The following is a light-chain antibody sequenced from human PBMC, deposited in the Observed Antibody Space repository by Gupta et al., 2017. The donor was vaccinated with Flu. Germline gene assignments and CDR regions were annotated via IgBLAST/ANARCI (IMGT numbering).Light chain of an antibody. CDR1: QSVNNN. V-gene: IGKV3-15*01. CDR3: QQYYNWPPWT. Sequence: EIVMTPSPATLSVSPGEKVTLSCRASQSVNNNLAWYQQKPGQAPRLLIYFASTRAPGVPARFSGSGSGTEFTLTISSLESEDFAVYYCQQYYNWPPWTFGRGTKVEVK. CDR2: FAS. J-gene: IGKJ1*01.